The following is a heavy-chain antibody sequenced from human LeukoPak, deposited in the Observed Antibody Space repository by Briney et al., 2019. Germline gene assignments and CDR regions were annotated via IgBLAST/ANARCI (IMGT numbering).Heavy chain of an antibody. CDR3: ARQVQISAFDV. Sequence: PSETLSLTCAVYVGSFTNYHWSWLRQPPGKGLEWIGEINHSGHTKYSPSLKSRVTISADTAKNQFSLTMTSLTAADTAVYYCARQVQISAFDVWGHGNLVIVSS. D-gene: IGHD2-15*01. CDR1: VGSFTNYH. V-gene: IGHV4-34*01. CDR2: INHSGHT. J-gene: IGHJ4*01.